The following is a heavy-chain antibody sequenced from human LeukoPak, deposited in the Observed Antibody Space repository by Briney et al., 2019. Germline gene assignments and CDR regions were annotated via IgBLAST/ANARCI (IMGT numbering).Heavy chain of an antibody. D-gene: IGHD6-19*01. V-gene: IGHV3-23*01. Sequence: GGSLRLSCAASGFALSSYAMSWVRQAPGKGLEWVSATSSSDAGTYHADSVKGRFTISRDNSENTLYLQMNSLRAEDTALYYCSNGRTSSGTLQHDYWGQGTLVTVSS. CDR1: GFALSSYA. CDR3: SNGRTSSGTLQHDY. J-gene: IGHJ4*02. CDR2: TSSSDAGT.